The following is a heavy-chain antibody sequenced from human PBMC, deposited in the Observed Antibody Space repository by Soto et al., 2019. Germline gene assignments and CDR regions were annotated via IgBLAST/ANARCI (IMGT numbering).Heavy chain of an antibody. CDR1: GGTFSSYA. D-gene: IGHD3-22*01. V-gene: IGHV1-69*13. J-gene: IGHJ4*02. Sequence: SVKVSCKASGGTFSSYAISWVRQAPGQGLEWMGGIIPIFGTANYAQKFQGRVTITADESTSTAYMELSSLRSEDTAVYYCARESLSHDSTFDYWGQGTLVTVSS. CDR2: IIPIFGTA. CDR3: ARESLSHDSTFDY.